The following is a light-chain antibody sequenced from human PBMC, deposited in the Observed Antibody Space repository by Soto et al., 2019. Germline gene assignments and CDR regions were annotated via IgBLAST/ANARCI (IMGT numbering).Light chain of an antibody. CDR3: QQYNKWPWT. J-gene: IGKJ1*01. Sequence: EFLITQSPSTLSVSPGERATLSCRASQSVSGKLAWYQQKPGQAPRLLIYDASTRATGIPARFSGSGSGTEFTLTISSLQSEDFAVYYCQQYNKWPWTFGQGTKVDI. CDR2: DAS. CDR1: QSVSGK. V-gene: IGKV3-15*01.